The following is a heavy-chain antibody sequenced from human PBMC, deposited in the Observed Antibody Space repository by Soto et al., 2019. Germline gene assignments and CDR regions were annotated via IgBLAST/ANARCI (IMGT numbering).Heavy chain of an antibody. CDR1: VFTFSSYW. CDR3: ARVGGGIRWNSLDC. J-gene: IGHJ4*02. V-gene: IGHV3-7*01. Sequence: EVQLVESGGGLVQPGGSLRLSCAASVFTFSSYWMSWVRQAPGKGLEWVANIKQDGSEKYYVDSVKGRFTISRDNAKNSLYLQMNSVSCEDAAVYYCARVGGGIRWNSLDCWGQGTLVSASS. D-gene: IGHD1-7*01. CDR2: IKQDGSEK.